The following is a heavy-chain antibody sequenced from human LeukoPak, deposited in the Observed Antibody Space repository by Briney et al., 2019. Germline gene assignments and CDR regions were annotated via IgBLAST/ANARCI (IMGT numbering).Heavy chain of an antibody. D-gene: IGHD6-19*01. J-gene: IGHJ4*02. Sequence: PGGSLRLSCAASGFTFSSYAMHWVRQAPGKGLEWVASISYDESNKYYADSVKGRFTVSRDNSKNTLYLQMNSLGAEDTAVYYCARDRGSSGWYDFDYWGQGTLVTVSS. CDR3: ARDRGSSGWYDFDY. CDR2: ISYDESNK. CDR1: GFTFSSYA. V-gene: IGHV3-30*19.